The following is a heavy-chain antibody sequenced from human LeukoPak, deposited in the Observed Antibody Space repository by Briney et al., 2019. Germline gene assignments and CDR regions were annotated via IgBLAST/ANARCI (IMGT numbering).Heavy chain of an antibody. CDR1: GGSFSGYY. CDR2: INHSGST. J-gene: IGHJ3*02. V-gene: IGHV4-34*01. D-gene: IGHD4-17*01. CDR3: ARGLDYGDYVGDAFDI. Sequence: WETLSLTCAVYGGSFSGYYWSWIRQPPGKGLEGIGEINHSGSTNYNPSLKSRVTLSVDTSKSQYSLKLSALTAADTAVYYCARGLDYGDYVGDAFDIWGQGTMVTVSS.